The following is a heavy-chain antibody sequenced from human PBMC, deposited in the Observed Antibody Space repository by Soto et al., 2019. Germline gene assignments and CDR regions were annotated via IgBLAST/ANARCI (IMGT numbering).Heavy chain of an antibody. CDR1: GYTFTSYG. CDR3: ARDDYNDAFDI. V-gene: IGHV1-18*01. D-gene: IGHD4-4*01. Sequence: ASVKVSCKASGYTFTSYGISWVRQAPGQGLEWMGWISAYNGNTNYAQKLQGWVTMTRDTSISTAYMELSRLRSDDTAVYYCARDDYNDAFDIWGQGTMVTVSS. J-gene: IGHJ3*02. CDR2: ISAYNGNT.